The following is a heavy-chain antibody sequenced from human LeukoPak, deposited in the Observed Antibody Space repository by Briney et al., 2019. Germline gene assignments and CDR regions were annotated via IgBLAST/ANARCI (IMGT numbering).Heavy chain of an antibody. V-gene: IGHV3-74*03. J-gene: IGHJ4*02. D-gene: IGHD6-6*01. CDR2: ISSDGSST. Sequence: PGGSLRLSCAASGFTFRNHWMHWVRHTPEKGLVWVSRISSDGSSTTYADSGKGRFTISRDNAKNTLYLQMNNLRAEDTAMYYCARDQRVTGRPDIDYWGQGTLVIVSS. CDR3: ARDQRVTGRPDIDY. CDR1: GFTFRNHW.